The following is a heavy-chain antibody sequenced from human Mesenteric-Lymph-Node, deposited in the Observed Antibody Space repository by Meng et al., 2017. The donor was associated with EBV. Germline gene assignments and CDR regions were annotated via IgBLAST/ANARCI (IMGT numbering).Heavy chain of an antibody. CDR3: TRGDGYSHY. V-gene: IGHV1-69*01. CDR2: IIPVFDTP. CDR1: AGTFSTYV. D-gene: IGHD5-24*01. J-gene: IGHJ4*02. Sequence: QVQRVQAGAEGKKAGSSVKVSCEASAGTFSTYVISWVRQAPGQGLEWMGGIIPVFDTPNYAQKFQGRVTITADESTNTAYMELSSLKYEDTAVYYCTRGDGYSHYWGQGTLVTVSS.